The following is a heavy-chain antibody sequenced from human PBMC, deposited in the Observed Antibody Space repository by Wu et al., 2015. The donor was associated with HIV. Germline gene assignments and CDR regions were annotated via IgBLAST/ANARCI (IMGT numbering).Heavy chain of an antibody. CDR3: ARLQSLHGLYSNADY. D-gene: IGHD5-24*01. Sequence: QVQLVQSGAEVKKPGASVKVSCKASGYTFTGYYIYWVRQAPGQGLEWMGWINPNRGGTKYAQKFQGRITMTRDTAVSTTYMELSSLGSDDTAVYYCARLQSLHGLYSNADYWGQGTLVTVSS. V-gene: IGHV1-2*02. CDR2: INPNRGGT. CDR1: GYTFTGYY. J-gene: IGHJ4*02.